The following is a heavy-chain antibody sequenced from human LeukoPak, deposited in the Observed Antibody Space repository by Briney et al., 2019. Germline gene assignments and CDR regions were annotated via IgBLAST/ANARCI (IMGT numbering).Heavy chain of an antibody. Sequence: GRSLRLSCVLSGFTFRNYAMTWVRQAPGKGLEWVSDISAGSDSTYHIESVRARFTISRDNSKNTLYLQMNSLRLDATAVYYCASGLYGGVFDNWGQGTLVTGSS. CDR3: ASGLYGGVFDN. CDR1: GFTFRNYA. J-gene: IGHJ4*02. D-gene: IGHD3-16*01. CDR2: ISAGSDST. V-gene: IGHV3-23*01.